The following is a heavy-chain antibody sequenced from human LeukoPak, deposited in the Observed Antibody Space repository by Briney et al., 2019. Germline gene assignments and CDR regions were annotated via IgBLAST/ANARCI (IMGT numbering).Heavy chain of an antibody. D-gene: IGHD6-19*01. V-gene: IGHV1-46*01. CDR3: ARGGTSSSAWTFDY. J-gene: IGHJ4*02. Sequence: ASVKVSCKASGYTFTNYYMHSVRQAPGQGLEWMGIITPSGGSTSNTQKFQGRVTMTRDTSTSTVYMALSSLRSEDTAVYYCARGGTSSSAWTFDYWGQGTLVIVSS. CDR1: GYTFTNYY. CDR2: ITPSGGST.